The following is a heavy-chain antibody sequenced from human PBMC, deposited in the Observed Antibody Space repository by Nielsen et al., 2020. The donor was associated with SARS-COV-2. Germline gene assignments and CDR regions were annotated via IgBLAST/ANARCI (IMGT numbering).Heavy chain of an antibody. D-gene: IGHD6-13*01. V-gene: IGHV4-30-4*01. CDR1: GGSISSGDYY. J-gene: IGHJ3*02. CDR3: ARDLAAAGWGAFDI. CDR2: IYYSGST. Sequence: TLSLTCTVSGGSISSGDYYWSWIRQPPGKGLEWIGYIYYSGSTYYNPSLKSRVTISVDTSKNQFSLKLSSVTAADTAVYYCARDLAAAGWGAFDIWGQGTMVTVSS.